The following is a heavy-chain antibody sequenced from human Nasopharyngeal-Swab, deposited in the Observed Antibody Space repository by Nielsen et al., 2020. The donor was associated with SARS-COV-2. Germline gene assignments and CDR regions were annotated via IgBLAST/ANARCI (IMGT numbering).Heavy chain of an antibody. CDR3: ASGLNWFPFDY. CDR2: IYYSGST. Sequence: WIRQSPGKGLEWIGYIYYSGSTNYNHSLKGRFTISVDTSKNQFSLKMSTVTAADTAVYYCASGLNWFPFDYWGQGTLVTVSS. J-gene: IGHJ4*02. V-gene: IGHV4-59*01. D-gene: IGHD3-9*01.